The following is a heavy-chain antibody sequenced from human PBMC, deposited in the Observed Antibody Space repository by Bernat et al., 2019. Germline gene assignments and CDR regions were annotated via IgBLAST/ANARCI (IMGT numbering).Heavy chain of an antibody. CDR2: IYSGGST. Sequence: EVQLVESGGGLIQPGGSLRLSCAASGFTVSSNYMSWVRQAPGKGLEWVSVIYSGGSTYYADSVKGRFTISRDNSKNTLYLQMNSLRAEDTAVYYCARDSSTVTSWNAFDIWGQGTMSPSLQ. D-gene: IGHD4-11*01. V-gene: IGHV3-53*01. CDR1: GFTVSSNY. J-gene: IGHJ3*02. CDR3: ARDSSTVTSWNAFDI.